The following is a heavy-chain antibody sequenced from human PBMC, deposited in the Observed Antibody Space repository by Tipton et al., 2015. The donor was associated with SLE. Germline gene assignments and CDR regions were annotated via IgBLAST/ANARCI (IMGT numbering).Heavy chain of an antibody. V-gene: IGHV4-59*01. CDR3: ARLPDYFGH. CDR2: VSYSGST. J-gene: IGHJ4*02. CDR1: GGSINVYY. Sequence: TLSLTCSVSGGSINVYYWSWVRQPPGKGLEWIGHVSYSGSTNYNPSLQSRVTISVDTSKNQFSLKLRSVTAADTAVYYCARLPDYFGHWGQGALVTVSS.